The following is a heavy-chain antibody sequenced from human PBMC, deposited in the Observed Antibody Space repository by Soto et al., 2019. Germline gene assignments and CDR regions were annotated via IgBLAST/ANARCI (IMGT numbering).Heavy chain of an antibody. CDR3: VASLAASGLNWLDP. CDR1: GGSISEKY. Sequence: SETLSLTCIVSGGSISEKYWNWVRQPPGKGLEWIGLIFANGHTDYNPSLKSRVTMSVDASKNQFSLRLTSMTAADTAVYYCVASLAASGLNWLDPWGRGTLVTV. D-gene: IGHD6-13*01. V-gene: IGHV4-4*07. CDR2: IFANGHT. J-gene: IGHJ5*02.